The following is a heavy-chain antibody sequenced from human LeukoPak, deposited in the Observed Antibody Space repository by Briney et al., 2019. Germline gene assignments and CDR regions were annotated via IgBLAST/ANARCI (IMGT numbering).Heavy chain of an antibody. CDR2: TYYRSKWYN. V-gene: IGHV6-1*01. CDR3: AKGRMAAAGTDYFDY. D-gene: IGHD6-13*01. Sequence: SQTLSLTCAISGDSVSSNGAAWNWIRQSPSRGLEWLGRTYYRSKWYNDYAVSVKSRITINPDTSKNQFSLQLNSVTPEDTAVYYCAKGRMAAAGTDYFDYWGQGTLVTVSS. CDR1: GDSVSSNGAA. J-gene: IGHJ4*02.